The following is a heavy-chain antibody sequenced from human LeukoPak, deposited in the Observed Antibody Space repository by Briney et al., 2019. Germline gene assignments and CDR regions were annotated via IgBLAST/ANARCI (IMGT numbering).Heavy chain of an antibody. Sequence: GGSLRLSCAASGFTFSIYSMSYVRQAPGKALEWVSSINSSSVDIFYADSVKGRFTISRDNAKNSVYLQLNSLRAEDTAVYYCARVNYYMDVWGKGTTVTVSS. J-gene: IGHJ6*03. CDR3: ARVNYYMDV. CDR2: INSSSVDI. V-gene: IGHV3-21*01. CDR1: GFTFSIYS.